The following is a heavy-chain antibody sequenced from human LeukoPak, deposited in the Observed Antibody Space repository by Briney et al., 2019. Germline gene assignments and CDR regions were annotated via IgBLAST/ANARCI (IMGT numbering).Heavy chain of an antibody. D-gene: IGHD3-3*01. Sequence: SETLSLTCTVSGGSISSSSYYWGWLRQPPGKGLEWIGEINHSGSTNYNPSLKSRVTISVDTSKNQFSLKLSSVTAADTAVYYCARTLPQRRAKPWSGSQRGYYYGMDVWGQGTTVTVSS. CDR2: INHSGST. V-gene: IGHV4-39*07. CDR3: ARTLPQRRAKPWSGSQRGYYYGMDV. J-gene: IGHJ6*02. CDR1: GGSISSSSYY.